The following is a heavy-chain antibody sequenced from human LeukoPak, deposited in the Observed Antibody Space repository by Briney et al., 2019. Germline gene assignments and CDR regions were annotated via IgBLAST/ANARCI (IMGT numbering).Heavy chain of an antibody. CDR3: AKTDPDYGDYGELGPFDY. CDR1: GFTFSSYG. J-gene: IGHJ4*02. D-gene: IGHD4-17*01. CDR2: ISYDGSNK. Sequence: PGGSLRLSCAASGFTFSSYGMHWVRQAPGKGLEWVAVISYDGSNKYYADSVKGRFTISRDNSKNTLYLQMNSLRAEDTAVYYCAKTDPDYGDYGELGPFDYWGQGTLVTVSS. V-gene: IGHV3-30*18.